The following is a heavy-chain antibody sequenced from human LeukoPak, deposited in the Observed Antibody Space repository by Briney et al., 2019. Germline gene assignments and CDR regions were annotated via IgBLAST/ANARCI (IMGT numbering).Heavy chain of an antibody. J-gene: IGHJ3*02. CDR1: VLTVSGSY. Sequence: QPGGSLRLSCAASVLTVSGSYMNWVRQAPGKGMAWVSVIYRSGTTYYADSAKGRFTISRDNSKTTLYLQLNSLRAEDTAIYYCAQSRGAFDIWGQWTMVTVSS. D-gene: IGHD3-10*01. V-gene: IGHV3-53*01. CDR3: AQSRGAFDI. CDR2: IYRSGTT.